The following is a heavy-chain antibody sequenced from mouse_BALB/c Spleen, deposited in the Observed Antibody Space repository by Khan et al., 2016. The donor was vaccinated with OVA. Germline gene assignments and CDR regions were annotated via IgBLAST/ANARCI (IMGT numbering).Heavy chain of an antibody. CDR2: INPTSGYT. Sequence: QVQLKQPGAELAKPGASVKMSCTASGYTFTSYWMHWIKQRPGQGLEWIGYINPTSGYTDYNQKFKDKATLTADKSSSTAYMQLSSLTSDDSAVYYWARDRIDYWGQGTGLTVSA. D-gene: IGHD2-14*01. V-gene: IGHV1-7*01. CDR1: GYTFTSYW. CDR3: ARDRIDY. J-gene: IGHJ2*03.